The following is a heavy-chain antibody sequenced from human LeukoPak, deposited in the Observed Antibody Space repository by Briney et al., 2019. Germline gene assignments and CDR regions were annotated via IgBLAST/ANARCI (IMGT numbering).Heavy chain of an antibody. CDR3: ARSERGGRGVIIKFYY. D-gene: IGHD3-10*01. CDR1: GVSFSSYY. CDR2: INHSGST. V-gene: IGHV4-34*01. J-gene: IGHJ4*02. Sequence: SETLSLTCAVYGVSFSSYYWSWIRQPPGKGLEWIVEINHSGSTNYNPSLKSRVTISVDTSKNQFALKLSSVTGADTAVYYCARSERGGRGVIIKFYYGGQGTLVTVSA.